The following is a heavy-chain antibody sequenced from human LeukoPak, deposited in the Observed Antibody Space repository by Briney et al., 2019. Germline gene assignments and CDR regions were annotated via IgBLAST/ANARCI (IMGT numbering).Heavy chain of an antibody. CDR3: AKMVRFLEWLLPYYFDY. CDR2: ISPTGSTT. J-gene: IGHJ4*02. Sequence: HPGGSLRLSCTASGFSFSGHWMHWARQLPGKGLVWVSRISPTGSTTSYADSVKGRFTVSRDNAKNTLYLQVSNLRAEDTAVYYCAKMVRFLEWLLPYYFDYWGQGTLVTVSS. D-gene: IGHD3-3*01. CDR1: GFSFSGHW. V-gene: IGHV3-74*01.